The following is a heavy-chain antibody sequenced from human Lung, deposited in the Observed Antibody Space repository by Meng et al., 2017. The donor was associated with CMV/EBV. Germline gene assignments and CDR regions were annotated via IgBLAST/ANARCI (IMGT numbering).Heavy chain of an antibody. J-gene: IGHJ4*02. Sequence: GEXXKISCAASGFIFSNYAMSWVRQAPGKGLEWISFMSGSGSMMFYVDSVRGRFTISRDSSKNTLYLQMNSLRAEDTAVYYCAKKGGDGALHYFDYWAQGTXVTVAS. V-gene: IGHV3-23*01. CDR2: MSGSGSMM. D-gene: IGHD3-16*01. CDR3: AKKGGDGALHYFDY. CDR1: GFIFSNYA.